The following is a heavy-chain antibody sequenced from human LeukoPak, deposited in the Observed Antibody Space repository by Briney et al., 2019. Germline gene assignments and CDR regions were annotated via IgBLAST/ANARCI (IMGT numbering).Heavy chain of an antibody. Sequence: GGSLRLSCAASGFTLSSYAMSWVRQAPGKGLEWVSAISGSGGSTYYADSVKGRFTISRDNSKNTLYLQMNSLRAEDTAVYYCARMAAFWSGYPYYFDYWGQGTLVTVSS. CDR1: GFTLSSYA. CDR2: ISGSGGST. V-gene: IGHV3-23*01. J-gene: IGHJ4*02. CDR3: ARMAAFWSGYPYYFDY. D-gene: IGHD3-3*01.